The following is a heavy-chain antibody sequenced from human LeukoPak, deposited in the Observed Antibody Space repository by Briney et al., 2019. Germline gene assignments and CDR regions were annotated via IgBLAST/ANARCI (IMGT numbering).Heavy chain of an antibody. CDR3: ARTGGYGTSNNWFDP. D-gene: IGHD5-12*01. J-gene: IGHJ5*02. CDR2: ISSSGFT. CDR1: GFTFSSYN. Sequence: GGSLRLSCAASGFTFSSYNMNWVRQAPGKGLQWVSSISSSGFTYYADSMKGRFTISRDDAKNSLYLQMNSLRVEDTAVYHCARTGGYGTSNNWFDPWGQGTLVTVSS. V-gene: IGHV3-21*01.